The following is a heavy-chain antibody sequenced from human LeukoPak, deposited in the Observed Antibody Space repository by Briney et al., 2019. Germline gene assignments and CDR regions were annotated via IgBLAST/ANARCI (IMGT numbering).Heavy chain of an antibody. CDR2: ISSSSSYI. D-gene: IGHD5-18*01. Sequence: GGSLRLSCAASGFTFSSYAMNWVRQAPGKGLEWVSSISSSSSYIYYADSVKGRFTISRDNAKNSLYLQMNGLRAEDTAVYYCAGDTANRGDPAGVWGQGTLVTVSS. CDR1: GFTFSSYA. V-gene: IGHV3-21*01. CDR3: AGDTANRGDPAGV. J-gene: IGHJ4*02.